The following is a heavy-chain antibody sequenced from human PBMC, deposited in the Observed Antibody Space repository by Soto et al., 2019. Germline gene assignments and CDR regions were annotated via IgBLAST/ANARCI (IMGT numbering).Heavy chain of an antibody. CDR1: GFTFSSYA. CDR2: ISGSGGST. V-gene: IGHV3-23*01. J-gene: IGHJ4*02. D-gene: IGHD3-10*01. CDR3: AKAPPWGLWFGELFGFDY. Sequence: PGGSLRLSCAASGFTFSSYAMSWVRQAPGKGLEWVSAISGSGGSTYYADSVKGRFTISRDNSKNTLYLQMNSLRAEDTAVYYCAKAPPWGLWFGELFGFDYWGQGTLVTVSS.